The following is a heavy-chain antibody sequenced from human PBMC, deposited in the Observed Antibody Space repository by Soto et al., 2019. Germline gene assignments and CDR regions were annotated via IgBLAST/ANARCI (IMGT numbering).Heavy chain of an antibody. CDR1: GSSINSSGYY. V-gene: IGHV4-39*01. CDR2: MFYGVST. J-gene: IGHJ4*02. D-gene: IGHD3-3*02. CDR3: ARLPSRHLVDY. Sequence: SETLSLTCTVSGSSINSSGYYWGWIRQPPGKGLEWIGSMFYGVSTYYNPSLKSRVTVSVDTSKNQFSLNLRSVTAADTAVYYCARLPSRHLVDYWGQVTLVTVSS.